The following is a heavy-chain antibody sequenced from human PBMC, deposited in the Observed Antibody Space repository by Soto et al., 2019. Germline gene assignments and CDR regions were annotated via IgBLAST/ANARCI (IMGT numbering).Heavy chain of an antibody. CDR3: AREFCSDTGCYHFVL. Sequence: GSLRLSCAASGFTFSSYGMHWVRQAPGKGLEWVAVISYDGSNKYYADSVKGRFTISRDNSKNTLYLQMNSLRADDTAVYYCAREFCSDTGCYHFVLWGLGTLVTVSS. CDR2: ISYDGSNK. V-gene: IGHV3-30*03. D-gene: IGHD2-2*01. J-gene: IGHJ4*02. CDR1: GFTFSSYG.